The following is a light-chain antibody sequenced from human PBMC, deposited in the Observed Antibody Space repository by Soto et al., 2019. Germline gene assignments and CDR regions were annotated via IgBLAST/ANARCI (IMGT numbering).Light chain of an antibody. Sequence: EIVMTQSPATLSVSPGERATLSCRASQSVNSINLAWYQQKPGQAPRLLIYAASTRATGVPGRFSGSGSGTDFTLTISDLQSEDSAVYYCQQYDKWPPSTFGQGTKVEFK. CDR1: QSVNSIN. V-gene: IGKV3-15*01. J-gene: IGKJ1*01. CDR2: AAS. CDR3: QQYDKWPPST.